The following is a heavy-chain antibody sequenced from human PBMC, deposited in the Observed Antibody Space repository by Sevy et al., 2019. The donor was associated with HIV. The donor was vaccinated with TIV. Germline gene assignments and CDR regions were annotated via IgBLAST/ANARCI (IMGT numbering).Heavy chain of an antibody. V-gene: IGHV3-64*01. Sequence: GGSLRLSCAASGFTFSTYAMYWVRQAPGKGLEYLSAISGGGGNTYYGTSVKGRFTVSRDNAKNTLYLQMGSLRAEDMAVYFCARKYHDTSGYPRYSMDVWGQGTTVTVSS. CDR3: ARKYHDTSGYPRYSMDV. D-gene: IGHD3-22*01. J-gene: IGHJ6*02. CDR1: GFTFSTYA. CDR2: ISGGGGNT.